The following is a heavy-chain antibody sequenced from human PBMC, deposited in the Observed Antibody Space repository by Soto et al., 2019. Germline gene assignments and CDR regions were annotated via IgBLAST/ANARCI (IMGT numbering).Heavy chain of an antibody. CDR2: IYYSGST. V-gene: IGHV4-61*01. D-gene: IGHD6-19*01. J-gene: IGHJ3*02. CDR3: ARETKSYSSGWYYDFDI. CDR1: GGSVSSGSYY. Sequence: PSETLSLTCTVSGGSVSSGSYYWSWIRQPPGKGLEWIGYIYYSGSTNYNPSLKSRVTISVDTSKNQFSLKLSSVTAADTAVYYCARETKSYSSGWYYDFDIWGQGTMVTVSS.